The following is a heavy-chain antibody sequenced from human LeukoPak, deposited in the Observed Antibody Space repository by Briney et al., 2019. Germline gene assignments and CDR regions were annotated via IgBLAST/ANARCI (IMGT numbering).Heavy chain of an antibody. V-gene: IGHV3-11*03. J-gene: IGHJ4*02. CDR3: ARLAAAGSPSI. CDR1: GFTFSDSY. D-gene: IGHD6-13*01. CDR2: IGSSSSYT. Sequence: GGSLRLSCAASGFTFSDSYMTWIRQAPGKGLEWVSYIGSSSSYTNYADSVKGRFTISRDNAKNSLYLQMNSLRADDTAVYYCARLAAAGSPSIWGQGTLVTVSS.